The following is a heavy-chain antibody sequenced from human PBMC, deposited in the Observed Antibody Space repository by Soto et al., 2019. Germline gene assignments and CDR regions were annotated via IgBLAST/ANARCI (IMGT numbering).Heavy chain of an antibody. CDR1: GFTFSSYE. Sequence: PGGSLRLSCAASGFTFSSYEMNWVRQAPVKGLEWVSYISSSGSTIYYADSVKGRFTISRDNAKNSLYLQMNSLRAEDTAVYYCARGVSHGLAAAGSYYFDYWGQGTLVTVSS. J-gene: IGHJ4*02. CDR2: ISSSGSTI. CDR3: ARGVSHGLAAAGSYYFDY. D-gene: IGHD6-13*01. V-gene: IGHV3-48*03.